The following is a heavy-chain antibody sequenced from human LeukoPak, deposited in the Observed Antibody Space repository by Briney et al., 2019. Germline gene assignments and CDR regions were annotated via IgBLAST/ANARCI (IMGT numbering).Heavy chain of an antibody. CDR2: MNPNSGNT. V-gene: IGHV1-8*01. D-gene: IGHD2-2*01. CDR1: GYTFTSYD. Sequence: GASVKVSCKASGYTFTSYDINWVRQATGQGLEWMGWMNPNSGNTGYAQKFQGRVTMTRNTSISTAYMELSSLRSEDTAVYYCARGGYCSSTSCYSPWFDPWGQGTLVTVSS. J-gene: IGHJ5*02. CDR3: ARGGYCSSTSCYSPWFDP.